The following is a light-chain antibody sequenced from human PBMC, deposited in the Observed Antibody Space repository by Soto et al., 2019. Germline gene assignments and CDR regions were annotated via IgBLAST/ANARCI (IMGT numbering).Light chain of an antibody. V-gene: IGKV4-1*01. CDR1: RNLLYNDKNY. CDR3: QQFYTTPRT. Sequence: DIVMTQAPDSLAASLGAIVTINCKSSRNLLYNDKNYVAWYQQRQGQAPKLLMYWASTRESEVPVRISGSGSVTDFRLTIRDLQAGDAAVYYCQQFYTTPRTFGQGTRVEI. J-gene: IGKJ2*01. CDR2: WAS.